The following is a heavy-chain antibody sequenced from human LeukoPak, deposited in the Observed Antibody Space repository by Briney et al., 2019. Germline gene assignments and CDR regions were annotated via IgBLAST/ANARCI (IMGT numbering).Heavy chain of an antibody. Sequence: GGSLRLSCAASGFIFSNNWMSWVRQAPGKGLEWVANIKQDGSEKYYVDSVKGRFTISRDNAKNSLYLQMNSLRAEDTAVYYCARDAMTTVPYWGQGTLVTVSS. CDR1: GFIFSNNW. V-gene: IGHV3-7*01. CDR2: IKQDGSEK. CDR3: ARDAMTTVPY. D-gene: IGHD4-17*01. J-gene: IGHJ4*02.